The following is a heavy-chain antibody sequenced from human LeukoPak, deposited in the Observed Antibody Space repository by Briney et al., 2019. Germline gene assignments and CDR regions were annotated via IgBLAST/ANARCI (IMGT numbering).Heavy chain of an antibody. V-gene: IGHV1-69*05. D-gene: IGHD1-26*01. Sequence: ASVKVSCKAAGGTFSSYAINWVRQAPGQGLEWMGGIIPMFDTADYAQRSQGRVTITTDESTSTVYMDLSSLTSEDTAVYYCAEGESTGSYYEGYWGQGTLVTVSS. CDR2: IIPMFDTA. CDR1: GGTFSSYA. J-gene: IGHJ4*02. CDR3: AEGESTGSYYEGY.